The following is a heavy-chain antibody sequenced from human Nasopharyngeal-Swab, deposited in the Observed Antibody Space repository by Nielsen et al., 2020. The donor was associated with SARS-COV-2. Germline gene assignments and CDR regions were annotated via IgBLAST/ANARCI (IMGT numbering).Heavy chain of an antibody. Sequence: SETPSLTCSVSGVSISSSNYYWVWIRQPPGKGLEWIAGLYYSGFTYYNPSLKSRVTISVDTSKNQISLKLSSVTAADTAVYYCARRTEYRASYYLGGYFDYWGQGTLVTVSS. CDR2: LYYSGFT. CDR3: ARRTEYRASYYLGGYFDY. CDR1: GVSISSSNYY. D-gene: IGHD1-26*01. V-gene: IGHV4-39*01. J-gene: IGHJ4*02.